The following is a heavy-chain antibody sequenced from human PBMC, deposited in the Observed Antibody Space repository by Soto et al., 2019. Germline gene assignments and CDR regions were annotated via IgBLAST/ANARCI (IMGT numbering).Heavy chain of an antibody. CDR3: ARSVGATGGYAPDYYYGMDV. D-gene: IGHD1-26*01. CDR2: IIPIFGTA. J-gene: IGHJ6*02. Sequence: QVQLVQSGAEVKKPGSSVKVSCKASGGTFSSYAISWVRQAPGQGLEWMGGIIPIFGTANYAQKFQGRVTITADESTSTAYMELSRLRSEDTAVYYCARSVGATGGYAPDYYYGMDVWGQGTTVTVSS. CDR1: GGTFSSYA. V-gene: IGHV1-69*12.